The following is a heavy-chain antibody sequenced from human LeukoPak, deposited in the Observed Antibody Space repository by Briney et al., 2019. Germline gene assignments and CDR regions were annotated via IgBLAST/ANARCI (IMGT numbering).Heavy chain of an antibody. CDR3: AKDPDYYGSGSYYNPSDY. V-gene: IGHV3-23*01. CDR2: ISGSGGST. Sequence: PGGSLRLSCAASGFTFSSYGMHWVRQAPGKGLEWVSAISGSGGSTYYADSVKGRFTISRDNSKNTLYLQMNSLRAEDTAVYYCAKDPDYYGSGSYYNPSDYWGQGTLVTVSS. CDR1: GFTFSSYG. J-gene: IGHJ4*02. D-gene: IGHD3-10*01.